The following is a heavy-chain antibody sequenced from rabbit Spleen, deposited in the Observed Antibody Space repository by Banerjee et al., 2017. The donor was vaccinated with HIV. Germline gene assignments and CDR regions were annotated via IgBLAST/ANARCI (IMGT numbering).Heavy chain of an antibody. CDR3: ARDSGSSFSSYGMDL. J-gene: IGHJ6*01. CDR1: GFSFSSSDY. D-gene: IGHD8-1*01. Sequence: QSLEESGGGLVKPGASLTLTCKASGFSFSSSDYMCWVRQAPGKGLEWISCIAGDSAAFTYSATWAKGRFTCSKTSSTTVTLQMTSLTVADTATYFCARDSGSSFSSYGMDLWGPGTLVTVS. V-gene: IGHV1S40*01. CDR2: IAGDSAAFT.